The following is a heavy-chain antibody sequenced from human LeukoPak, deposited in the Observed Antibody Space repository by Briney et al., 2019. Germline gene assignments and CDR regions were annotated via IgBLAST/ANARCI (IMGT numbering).Heavy chain of an antibody. CDR1: GYNFTDFY. D-gene: IGHD2-21*01. V-gene: IGHV1-2*02. CDR3: TTLFISPIAADY. Sequence: ASVKVCCKTSGYNFTDFYLHWVRQAPGQGPEWLGWVNPTSGVTKYAQKFEGRVVLSRDASIDTVYMEMRSLRYDDTAVYYCTTLFISPIAADYWGQGTLVIVS. J-gene: IGHJ4*02. CDR2: VNPTSGVT.